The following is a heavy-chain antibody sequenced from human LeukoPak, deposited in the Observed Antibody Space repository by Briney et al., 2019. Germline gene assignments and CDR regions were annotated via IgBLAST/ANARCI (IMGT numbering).Heavy chain of an antibody. J-gene: IGHJ6*03. D-gene: IGHD1-26*01. CDR2: INPNSGVT. V-gene: IGHV1-2*06. CDR3: ARSGGSWQGYYYCMDV. CDR1: GYTFSGYN. Sequence: ASVKVSCKASGYTFSGYNLHWVRQAPGQGLEWMGRINPNSGVTNYAQKFQGRVTVTRDTSIKTAYMELSRLTSDDTAVYYCARSGGSWQGYYYCMDVWGKGTTVTVSS.